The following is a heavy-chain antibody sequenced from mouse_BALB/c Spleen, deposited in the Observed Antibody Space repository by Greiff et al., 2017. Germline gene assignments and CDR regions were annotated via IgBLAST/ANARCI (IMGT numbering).Heavy chain of an antibody. CDR2: ISSGSSTI. CDR1: GFTFSSFG. CDR3: ARYSCYFDY. Sequence: EVKLMESGGGLVQPGGSRKLSCAASGFTFSSFGMHWVRQAPEKGLEWVAYISSGSSTIYYADTVKGRFTISRDNPKNTLFLQMTSLRSEDTAMYYCARYSCYFDYWGQGTTLTVSS. J-gene: IGHJ2*01. D-gene: IGHD5-1*01. V-gene: IGHV5-17*02.